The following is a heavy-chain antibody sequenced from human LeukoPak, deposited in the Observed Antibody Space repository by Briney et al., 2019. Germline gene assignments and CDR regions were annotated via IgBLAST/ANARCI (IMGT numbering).Heavy chain of an antibody. Sequence: GSLSLSCAASGFTFSSYWMSWIRQPPGKGLEWIGYMYYSGSTKYNSSLKSRVTISVDTSKNQFSLKLSSVTAADTAVYYCARNGAVDWDAEYAFDIWGQGTWVTVSS. D-gene: IGHD3/OR15-3a*01. CDR3: ARNGAVDWDAEYAFDI. CDR1: GFTFSSYW. J-gene: IGHJ3*02. CDR2: MYYSGST. V-gene: IGHV4-59*01.